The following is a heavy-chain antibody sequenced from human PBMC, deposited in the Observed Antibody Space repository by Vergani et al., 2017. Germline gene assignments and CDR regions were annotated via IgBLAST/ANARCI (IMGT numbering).Heavy chain of an antibody. CDR1: GGTFSSYA. V-gene: IGHV1-69*01. CDR2: IIPIFGTA. J-gene: IGHJ6*03. Sequence: QVQLVQSGAEVKKPGSSVKVSCKASGGTFSSYAISWVRQAPGQGLEWMGGIIPIFGTANYAQKFHGRVTITADESTSTAYMELSSLRSEDTAVYYCASITIFGVVIYYYYMDVWGKGTTVTVSS. CDR3: ASITIFGVVIYYYYMDV. D-gene: IGHD3-3*01.